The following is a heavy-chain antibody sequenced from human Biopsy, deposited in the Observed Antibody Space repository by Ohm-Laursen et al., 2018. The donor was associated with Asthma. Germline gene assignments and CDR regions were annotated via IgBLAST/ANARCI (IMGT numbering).Heavy chain of an antibody. CDR1: GFTFRSYA. CDR2: GGSYYDGGLK. J-gene: IGHJ4*02. V-gene: IGHV3-30-3*01. CDR3: ARISGHRGY. D-gene: IGHD5-12*01. Sequence: SLRLSCSASGFTFRSYAMHWVRQAPGKGLEWVAVGGSYYDGGLKYYADSVKGRFTISRDNAKNSLYLQMNSLRAEDTAVYYCARISGHRGYWGQGTLVTVSS.